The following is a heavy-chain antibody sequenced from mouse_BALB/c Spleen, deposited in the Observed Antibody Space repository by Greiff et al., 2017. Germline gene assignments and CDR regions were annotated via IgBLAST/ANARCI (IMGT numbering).Heavy chain of an antibody. Sequence: VQLQQSGAELVRPGSSVKISCKASGYAFSSYWMNWVKQRPGQGLEWIGQIYPGDGDTNYNGKFKGKATLTADKSSSTAYMQLSSLTSEDSAVYFCARGGLRRVDYAMDYWGQGTSVTVSS. CDR3: ARGGLRRVDYAMDY. CDR1: GYAFSSYW. CDR2: IYPGDGDT. V-gene: IGHV1-80*01. D-gene: IGHD2-4*01. J-gene: IGHJ4*01.